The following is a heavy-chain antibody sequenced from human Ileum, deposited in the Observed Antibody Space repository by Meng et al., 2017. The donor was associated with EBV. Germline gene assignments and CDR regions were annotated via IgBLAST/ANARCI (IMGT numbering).Heavy chain of an antibody. Sequence: QGQLVQSGAEVKKPAASVKVSCKASGYTFTSYDINWVRQGTGQGLEWMGWMNPNRGTTGYAQKFQGRVTMTRNISKSTAYMVLSSLRSEDTAVYYCATGVADFEYWGQGTLVTVSS. J-gene: IGHJ4*02. CDR3: ATGVADFEY. CDR2: MNPNRGTT. V-gene: IGHV1-8*01. D-gene: IGHD6-19*01. CDR1: GYTFTSYD.